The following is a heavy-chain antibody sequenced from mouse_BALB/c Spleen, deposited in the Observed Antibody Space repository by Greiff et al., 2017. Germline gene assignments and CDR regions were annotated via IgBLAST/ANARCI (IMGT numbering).Heavy chain of an antibody. V-gene: IGHV5-6-3*01. CDR3: ARGEVFTYYYAMDY. D-gene: IGHD5-1*01. J-gene: IGHJ4*01. CDR2: INSNGGST. CDR1: GFTFSSYG. Sequence: EVHLVESGGGLVQPGGSLKLSCAASGFTFSSYGMSWVRQTPDKRLELVATINSNGGSTYYPDSVKGRFTISRDNAKNTLYLQMSSLKSEDTAMYYCARGEVFTYYYAMDYWGQGTSVTVSS.